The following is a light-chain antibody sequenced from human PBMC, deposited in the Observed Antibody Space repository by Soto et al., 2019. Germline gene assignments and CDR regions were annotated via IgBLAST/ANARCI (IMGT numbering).Light chain of an antibody. V-gene: IGLV1-44*01. Sequence: QSVLTQPPSASGTPGQRVTISCSGSSSNIAPNTVNWYQHLPGAAPQLLIFANDRRPSGVPDRFSRSRSGTSASLAISGLQSEDEADYYCAAWDDILNGYVFGTGTKVTVL. CDR2: AND. CDR1: SSNIAPNT. J-gene: IGLJ1*01. CDR3: AAWDDILNGYV.